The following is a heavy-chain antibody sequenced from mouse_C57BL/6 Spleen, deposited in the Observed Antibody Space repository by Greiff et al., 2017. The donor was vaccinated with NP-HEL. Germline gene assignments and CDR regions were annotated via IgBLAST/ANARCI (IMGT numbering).Heavy chain of an antibody. CDR1: GYAFSSSW. CDR2: IYPGDGDT. D-gene: IGHD4-1*01. V-gene: IGHV1-82*01. J-gene: IGHJ1*03. Sequence: QVQLQQSGPELVKPGASVKISCKASGYAFSSSWMNWVKQRPGKGLEWIGRIYPGDGDTTYNGKFQGKATLTADKSSSTAYMQLSSLTSEDSAVYFCGWDDWYFDVWGTGTTVTVSS. CDR3: GWDDWYFDV.